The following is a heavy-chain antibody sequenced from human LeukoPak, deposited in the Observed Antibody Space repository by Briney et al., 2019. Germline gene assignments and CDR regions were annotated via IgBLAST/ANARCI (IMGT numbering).Heavy chain of an antibody. Sequence: GSSVKVSFKASGGTFNIYAISWVRQAPGQGLEWMGGIIPIFGTANYAQKFQGRVTITADKSTSTAYMELSSLRSEDTAVYYCARDELRNDLHYWGQGTLVTVSS. CDR3: ARDELRNDLHY. CDR1: GGTFNIYA. CDR2: IIPIFGTA. D-gene: IGHD1-1*01. V-gene: IGHV1-69*06. J-gene: IGHJ4*02.